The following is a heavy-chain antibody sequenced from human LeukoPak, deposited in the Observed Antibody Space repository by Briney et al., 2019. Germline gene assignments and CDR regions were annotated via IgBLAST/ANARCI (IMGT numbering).Heavy chain of an antibody. CDR3: ARDRSLATPFDY. V-gene: IGHV3-48*01. Sequence: GGSLRLSCAASGFTFSHFGMSWVRQAPGKGLEWVSYISTSSGTIYYADSVKGRFTISRDNANNSLSLHLNSLRAEDTAVYYCARDRSLATPFDYWGQGTLVTVSS. CDR1: GFTFSHFG. J-gene: IGHJ4*02. CDR2: ISTSSGTI. D-gene: IGHD5-12*01.